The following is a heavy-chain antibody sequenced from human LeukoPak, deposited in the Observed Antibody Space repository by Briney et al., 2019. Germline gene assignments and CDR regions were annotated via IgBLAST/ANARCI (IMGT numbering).Heavy chain of an antibody. Sequence: GGSLRLSCAASGFTFDDYGMSWVRQAPGKGLEWVGFIRSKAYGGTTEYAASVKGRFTISRDDSKSIAYLQMNSLKTEDTAVYYCTRDGSGSYYENWFDPWGQGTLVTVSS. V-gene: IGHV3-49*04. D-gene: IGHD3-10*01. CDR3: TRDGSGSYYENWFDP. CDR2: IRSKAYGGTT. J-gene: IGHJ5*02. CDR1: GFTFDDYG.